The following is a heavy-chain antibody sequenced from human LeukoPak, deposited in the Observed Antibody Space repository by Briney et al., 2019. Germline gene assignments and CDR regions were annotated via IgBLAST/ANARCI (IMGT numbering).Heavy chain of an antibody. CDR2: ISGSSSYT. V-gene: IGHV3-11*03. CDR1: GFTFSDYY. CDR3: TRITVVAGNTYLADY. J-gene: IGHJ4*02. Sequence: GGSLSLSCAASGFTFSDYYMSWIRQVPGRGLEWVSYISGSSSYTNYADSVKGRFTISRDNANNSLYLQMNSLRAEDTAVYYCTRITVVAGNTYLADYWGQGTLVTVSS. D-gene: IGHD6-19*01.